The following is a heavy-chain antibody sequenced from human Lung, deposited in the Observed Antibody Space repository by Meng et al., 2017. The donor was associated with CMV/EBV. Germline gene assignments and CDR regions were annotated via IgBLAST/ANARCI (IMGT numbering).Heavy chain of an antibody. J-gene: IGHJ4*02. CDR3: ALDYENYGYCYAFDY. D-gene: IGHD2-2*01. V-gene: IGHV1-2*06. Sequence: QVQVVQSGAEVKKPGASVKVSCRASGNTFTGYYIHWVRQAPGQGLEWMGRINPNSDGTIYAQDFKGRVTITRDTSINTAYVDLTRLTSADTAVYYCALDYENYGYCYAFDYWGQGTLVTVSS. CDR1: GNTFTGYY. CDR2: INPNSDGT.